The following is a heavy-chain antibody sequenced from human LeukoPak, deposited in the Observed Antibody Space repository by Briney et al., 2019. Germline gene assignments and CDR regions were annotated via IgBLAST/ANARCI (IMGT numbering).Heavy chain of an antibody. CDR2: ISGSGGST. Sequence: PGGSLRLSCAASGFTFSSYSMNWVRQAPGKGLEWVSAISGSGGSTYYADSVKGRFTISRDNSKNTLYLQMNSLRAEDTAVYYCAKFVGRPYYYGMDVWGQGTTVTVSS. J-gene: IGHJ6*02. D-gene: IGHD2-15*01. CDR1: GFTFSSYS. V-gene: IGHV3-23*01. CDR3: AKFVGRPYYYGMDV.